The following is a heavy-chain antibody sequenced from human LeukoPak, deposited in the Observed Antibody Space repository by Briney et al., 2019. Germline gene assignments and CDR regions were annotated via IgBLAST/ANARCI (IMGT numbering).Heavy chain of an antibody. CDR2: IYYSGST. J-gene: IGHJ6*02. V-gene: IGHV4-59*01. CDR1: GGSITSYY. D-gene: IGHD3-3*01. Sequence: SETLSLTCTVSGGSITSYYWSWIRQPPGKGLEWIGYIYYSGSTNYNPSLKSRVTISVDTSKNQFSLKLSSVTAADTAVYYCARVGNPDYDFWSGFSMDVWGQGTTVTVSS. CDR3: ARVGNPDYDFWSGFSMDV.